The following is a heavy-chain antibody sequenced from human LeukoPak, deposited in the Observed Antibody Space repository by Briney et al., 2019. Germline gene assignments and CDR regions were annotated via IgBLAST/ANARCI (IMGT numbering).Heavy chain of an antibody. CDR2: IYYSGST. Sequence: SETLSLTCTVSGGSISSSSYYWGWIRQPPGTGLEWIGSIYYSGSTHYNPSLKSRVTISVDTSKNQFSLKLSSVTAADTAVYYCARPGRGSGSAFDYWGQGTLVTVSS. J-gene: IGHJ4*02. CDR3: ARPGRGSGSAFDY. V-gene: IGHV4-39*01. D-gene: IGHD3-10*01. CDR1: GGSISSSSYY.